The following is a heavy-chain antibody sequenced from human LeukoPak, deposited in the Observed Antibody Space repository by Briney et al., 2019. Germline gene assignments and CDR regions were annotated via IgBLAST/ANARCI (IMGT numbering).Heavy chain of an antibody. CDR3: SRLWKISGSGEFDY. Sequence: GESLKISCKGSGYSFNSYWIAWVRQMPGKGLEWLGIIYPGDSDTRYSPAFKGQVTISADKSISTAYLQWSSLKASDTAMYYCSRLWKISGSGEFDYWGQGTLVTVSS. D-gene: IGHD2-15*01. V-gene: IGHV5-51*01. J-gene: IGHJ4*02. CDR1: GYSFNSYW. CDR2: IYPGDSDT.